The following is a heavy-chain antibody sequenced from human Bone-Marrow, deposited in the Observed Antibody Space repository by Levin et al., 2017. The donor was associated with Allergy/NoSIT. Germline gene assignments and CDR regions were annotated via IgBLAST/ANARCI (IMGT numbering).Heavy chain of an antibody. D-gene: IGHD5-24*01. J-gene: IGHJ4*02. CDR1: GFTVSNNY. Sequence: PGGSLRLSCAASGFTVSNNYMRWVRQAPGKGLEWVSHIYSGGDTDYADSVKGRFTVSRDNSKNTLYLQMNSLTAEDTAVYYCEGDRDDWGQGTLVTVSS. CDR3: EGDRDD. V-gene: IGHV3-66*01. CDR2: IYSGGDT.